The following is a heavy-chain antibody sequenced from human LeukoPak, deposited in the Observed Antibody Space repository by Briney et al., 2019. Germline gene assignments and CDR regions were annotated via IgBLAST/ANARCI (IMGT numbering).Heavy chain of an antibody. CDR1: GGSISSSSYY. V-gene: IGHV4-39*07. CDR3: ARVGGQTLDTYYYDSSGYYTEGY. Sequence: PSETLSLTCTVSGGSISSSSYYWGWIRQPPGKGLEWIGSIYYSGSTYYNPSLKSRVTISVDTSKNQFSLKLSSVTAADTAVYYCARVGGQTLDTYYYDSSGYYTEGYWGQGTLVTVSS. J-gene: IGHJ4*02. D-gene: IGHD3-22*01. CDR2: IYYSGST.